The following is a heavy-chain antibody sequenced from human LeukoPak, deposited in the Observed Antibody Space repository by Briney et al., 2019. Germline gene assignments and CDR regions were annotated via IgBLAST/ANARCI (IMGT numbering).Heavy chain of an antibody. Sequence: PGGSLRLSCAASGFTFSSYWMHWVRQAPGKGLVWVSRINSDGSSTSYADSVKGRFTISRDIAKNTLYLQMNSLRAEDTAVYYCARGIMITFGGSLDYWGQGTLVTVSS. CDR2: INSDGSST. D-gene: IGHD3-16*01. V-gene: IGHV3-74*01. J-gene: IGHJ4*02. CDR1: GFTFSSYW. CDR3: ARGIMITFGGSLDY.